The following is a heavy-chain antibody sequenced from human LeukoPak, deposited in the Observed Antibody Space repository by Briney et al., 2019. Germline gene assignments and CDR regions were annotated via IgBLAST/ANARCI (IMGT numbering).Heavy chain of an antibody. J-gene: IGHJ4*02. CDR1: GFTFSSYS. Sequence: GGSLRLSCAASGFTFSSYSMNWVRQAPGKGLEWVSAISGSGGSTYYADSVKGRFTISRDNSKNTLYLQMNSLRAEDTAVYYCARDVNYYDSSGYYSYFDYWGQGTLVTVSS. V-gene: IGHV3-23*01. CDR2: ISGSGGST. D-gene: IGHD3-22*01. CDR3: ARDVNYYDSSGYYSYFDY.